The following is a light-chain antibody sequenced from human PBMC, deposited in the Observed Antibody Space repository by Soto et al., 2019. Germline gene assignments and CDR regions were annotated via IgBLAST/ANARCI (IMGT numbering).Light chain of an antibody. CDR1: HGISKY. J-gene: IGKJ1*01. Sequence: DIQMTQSPSSLSASVGDRVTITCRASHGISKYLAWYQQKPGKVPKVLIYAASTLQSGVPSRFSGSGSGTDFTLSISSLQPEDVATYYCQKYNSAPPAFGQGTKVEIK. CDR2: AAS. V-gene: IGKV1-27*01. CDR3: QKYNSAPPA.